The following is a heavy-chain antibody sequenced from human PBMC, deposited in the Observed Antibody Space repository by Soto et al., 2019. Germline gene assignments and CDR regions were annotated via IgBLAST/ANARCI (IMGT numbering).Heavy chain of an antibody. Sequence: VGSLRLSCAASGFTFSSYGMHWVRQAPGKGLEWVAVISYDGSNKYYADSVKGRFTISRDNSKNTLYLQMNSLRAEDTAVYYCAKFNYHDSSGLMAWGQGTLVTVSS. D-gene: IGHD3-22*01. V-gene: IGHV3-30*18. CDR3: AKFNYHDSSGLMA. J-gene: IGHJ5*02. CDR2: ISYDGSNK. CDR1: GFTFSSYG.